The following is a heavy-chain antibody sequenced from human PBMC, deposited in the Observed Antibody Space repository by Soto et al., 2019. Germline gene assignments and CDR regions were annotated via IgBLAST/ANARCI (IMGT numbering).Heavy chain of an antibody. Sequence: SETLSLTCTVSGGSISSGGYYWSWIRQHPGKGLEWIGYIYYSGSTYYNPSLKSRVTISVDTSKNQFSLKLSSVTAADTAVYYCARMITMAELKDAFDIWGQGTMVTVSS. CDR2: IYYSGST. CDR1: GGSISSGGYY. D-gene: IGHD3-10*01. CDR3: ARMITMAELKDAFDI. V-gene: IGHV4-31*03. J-gene: IGHJ3*02.